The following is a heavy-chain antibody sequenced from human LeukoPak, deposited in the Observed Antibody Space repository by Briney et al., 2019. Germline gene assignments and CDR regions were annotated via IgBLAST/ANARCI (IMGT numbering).Heavy chain of an antibody. J-gene: IGHJ5*02. D-gene: IGHD2-15*01. V-gene: IGHV5-51*01. CDR1: GYTFTSYW. CDR3: VRSPACSSGTCYPNWFDP. Sequence: GESLKISCKGSGYTFTSYWIGWVRQMPGKGLEWVGIIFPADSDTRYSPSFQGQVTISADKSISSAYLQWSSLKASDTAMYYCVRSPACSSGTCYPNWFDPWGQGTLVTVSS. CDR2: IFPADSDT.